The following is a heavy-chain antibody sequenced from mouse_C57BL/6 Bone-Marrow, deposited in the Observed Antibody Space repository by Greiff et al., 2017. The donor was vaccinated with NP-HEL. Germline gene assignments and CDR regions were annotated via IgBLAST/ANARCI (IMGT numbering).Heavy chain of an antibody. V-gene: IGHV14-2*01. CDR2: IDPEDGET. Sequence: DVQLQESGAELVKPGASVKLSCTASGFNIKDYYMHWVKQRTEQGLEWIGRIDPEDGETKYAPKFQGKATLTADTSSNTAYLQLSSLTSDDTAVYYCTSEGYYVGSSPYWYFDVWGTGATVTVSS. J-gene: IGHJ1*03. CDR1: GFNIKDYY. CDR3: TSEGYYVGSSPYWYFDV. D-gene: IGHD1-1*01.